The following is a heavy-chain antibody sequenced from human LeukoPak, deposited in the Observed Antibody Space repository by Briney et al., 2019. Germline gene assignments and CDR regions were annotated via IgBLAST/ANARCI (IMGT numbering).Heavy chain of an antibody. D-gene: IGHD3-3*01. CDR3: ATSIRRITISS. CDR2: ISYNGSHQ. Sequence: GGSLRLSCAASGFTFSTYAMHWVRQAPGKGLEWLTVISYNGSHQYYSDSVRGRFTISRDNTRNSVFLQINRLRPEDTAVYYCATSIRRITISSWGQGTLVTVSS. J-gene: IGHJ4*02. CDR1: GFTFSTYA. V-gene: IGHV3-30*04.